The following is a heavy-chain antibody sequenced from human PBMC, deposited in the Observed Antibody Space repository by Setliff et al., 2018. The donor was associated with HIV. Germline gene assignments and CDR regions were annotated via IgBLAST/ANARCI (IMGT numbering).Heavy chain of an antibody. CDR3: ARAYDYSNYFHYYMDV. CDR1: GYTFNNYY. V-gene: IGHV1-46*02. D-gene: IGHD4-4*01. CDR2: INPSDNRT. J-gene: IGHJ6*03. Sequence: ASVKVSCKASGYTFNNYYMHWVRQAPGQGLEWMGRINPSDNRTYYAQKFQGRVTMTRDTSTSPVYMELRSLRSEDTAVYYCARAYDYSNYFHYYMDVWGKGTTVTVSS.